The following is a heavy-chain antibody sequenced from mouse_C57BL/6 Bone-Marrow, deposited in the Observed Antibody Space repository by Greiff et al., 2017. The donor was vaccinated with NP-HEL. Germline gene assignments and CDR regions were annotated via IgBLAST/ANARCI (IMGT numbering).Heavy chain of an antibody. CDR3: ARKAYDGRSCECAY. CDR1: GYTFTTSW. CDR2: IDPSDSYT. J-gene: IGHJ3*01. Sequence: VQLQQPGAELVKPGASVKLSCKASGYTFTTSWMQWVKQRPGQGLEWIGQIDPSDSYTNYNQKFKGKATLTVDTSSSTANIQLSSLTSEDSAVYDCARKAYDGRSCECAYWGQGTLVTVSA. V-gene: IGHV1-50*01. D-gene: IGHD1-1*01.